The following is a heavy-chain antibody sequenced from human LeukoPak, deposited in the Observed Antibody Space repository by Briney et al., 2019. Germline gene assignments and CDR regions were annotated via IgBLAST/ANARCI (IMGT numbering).Heavy chain of an antibody. V-gene: IGHV3-30*04. Sequence: GGSLRLSCAASGFTFSSYAMHWVRQAPGKGLEWVAVISYDGSNKYYADSVKGRFTISRDNSKNTLYLQMNSLRAEDTAVYYCARGGIAAAGTRYWGQGTLVTVSS. CDR1: GFTFSSYA. J-gene: IGHJ4*02. CDR3: ARGGIAAAGTRY. D-gene: IGHD6-13*01. CDR2: ISYDGSNK.